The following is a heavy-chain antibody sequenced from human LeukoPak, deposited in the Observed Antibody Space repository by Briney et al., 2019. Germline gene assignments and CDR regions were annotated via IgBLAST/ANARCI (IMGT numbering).Heavy chain of an antibody. CDR2: INPNSGDT. CDR3: ARVVLMVYAN. D-gene: IGHD2-8*01. Sequence: ASVKVSCKASGYTFTGYYVHWVRQAPGQGLEWMGRINPNSGDTNYAQKFQGRVTMTRDTSISTAYMELSSLRSEDTAVYYCARVVLMVYANWGQGTLVTVSS. J-gene: IGHJ4*02. V-gene: IGHV1-2*06. CDR1: GYTFTGYY.